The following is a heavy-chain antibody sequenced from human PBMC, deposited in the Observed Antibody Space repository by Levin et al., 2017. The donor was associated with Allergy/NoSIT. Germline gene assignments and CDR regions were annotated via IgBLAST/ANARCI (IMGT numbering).Heavy chain of an antibody. CDR1: GGSISSYY. V-gene: IGHV4-59*01. Sequence: SQTLSLTCTVSGGSISSYYWSWIRQPPGKGLEWIGYIYYSGSTNYNPSLKSRVTISVDTSKNQFSLKLSSVTAADTAVYYCAREGPRRAFDIWGQGTMVTVSS. CDR2: IYYSGST. J-gene: IGHJ3*02. CDR3: AREGPRRAFDI.